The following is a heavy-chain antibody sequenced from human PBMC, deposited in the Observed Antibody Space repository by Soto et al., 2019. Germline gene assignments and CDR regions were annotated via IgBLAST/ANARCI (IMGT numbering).Heavy chain of an antibody. CDR1: GASISSGGHS. CDR3: ARLNGDPDS. CDR2: FSHTGGT. J-gene: IGHJ4*02. D-gene: IGHD7-27*01. V-gene: IGHV4-30-2*01. Sequence: QVQLQESGPGLVKPSQTLSLTCAVSGASISSGGHSWTWIRQPPGEGLEWIGCFSHTGGTYYNPSLKSRVIISVDGSKNHLSLKLRSVTAADTAVYYCARLNGDPDSWGQGTLVTVSS.